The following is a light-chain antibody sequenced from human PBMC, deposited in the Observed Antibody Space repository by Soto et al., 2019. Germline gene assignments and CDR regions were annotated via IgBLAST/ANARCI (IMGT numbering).Light chain of an antibody. V-gene: IGKV2-24*01. Sequence: IVMTQTPLSSPVTLGQAASTSCTSSQSLVHNDGNTFLSWFQQRPGQPPRLLIYKVSGRFSGVPDRFSGSGAGTDFTLPISRXEAEDVGVYYCMQATQSSWTFGQGTKVDIK. CDR2: KVS. J-gene: IGKJ1*01. CDR3: MQATQSSWT. CDR1: QSLVHNDGNTF.